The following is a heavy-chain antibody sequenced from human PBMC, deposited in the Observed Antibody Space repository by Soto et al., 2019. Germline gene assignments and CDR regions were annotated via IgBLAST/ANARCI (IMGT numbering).Heavy chain of an antibody. V-gene: IGHV3-48*03. CDR2: ISSSGNTI. J-gene: IGHJ4*02. CDR1: GFTFSSYE. Sequence: GGSLRLSCAASGFTFSSYEMNWVRQAPGKGLEWVSYISSSGNTIYYADSGKGRFTISRANAKNSLYLQMNSLRAEDTAVYYCARALYYYDSSGYSFDYWGQGTLVTVSS. CDR3: ARALYYYDSSGYSFDY. D-gene: IGHD3-22*01.